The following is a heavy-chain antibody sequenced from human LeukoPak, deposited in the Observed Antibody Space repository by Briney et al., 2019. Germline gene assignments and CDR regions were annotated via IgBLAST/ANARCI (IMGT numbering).Heavy chain of an antibody. CDR3: ARWGYSYGSIYDY. J-gene: IGHJ4*02. CDR2: MNPNSGNT. Sequence: ASVKVSCXASGYTFTSYDINWVRQATGQGLEWMGWMNPNSGNTGYAQKFQGRVTMTRNTSISTAYMELSSLRSEDTAVYYCARWGYSYGSIYDYWGQGTLVTVSS. D-gene: IGHD5-18*01. V-gene: IGHV1-8*01. CDR1: GYTFTSYD.